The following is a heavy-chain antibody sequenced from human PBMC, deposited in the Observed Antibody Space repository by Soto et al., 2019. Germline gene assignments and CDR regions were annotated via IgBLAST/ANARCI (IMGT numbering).Heavy chain of an antibody. D-gene: IGHD4-4*01. CDR3: ARVSNVGGFDY. Sequence: ASVKVSCKASGYTFTNYYMHWVRQAPGQGLEWMGIINPSGDSTNYAQKFQGRVTMTGDMSTSTVYMEVSSLRSEDTAVYYCARVSNVGGFDYWGQGTLVTVSS. V-gene: IGHV1-46*03. CDR1: GYTFTNYY. CDR2: INPSGDST. J-gene: IGHJ4*02.